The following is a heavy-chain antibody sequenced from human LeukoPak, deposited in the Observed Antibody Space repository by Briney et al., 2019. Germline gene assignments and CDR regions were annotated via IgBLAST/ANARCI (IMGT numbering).Heavy chain of an antibody. D-gene: IGHD6-19*01. J-gene: IGHJ5*02. CDR2: IYYSGST. CDR3: ARQWLVLDWFDP. Sequence: LETLSLTCTVSGGSISSSSYYWGWIRQPPGKGLEWIGSIYYSGSTYYNPSLKSRVTISVDTSKNQFSLKLSSVTAADTAVYYCARQWLVLDWFDPWGQGTLVTVSS. CDR1: GGSISSSSYY. V-gene: IGHV4-39*07.